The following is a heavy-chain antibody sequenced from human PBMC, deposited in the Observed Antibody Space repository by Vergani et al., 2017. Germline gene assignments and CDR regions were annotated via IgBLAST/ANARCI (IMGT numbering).Heavy chain of an antibody. Sequence: EVQLVESGGGLVQPGRSLRLSCAASGFTFSSYAMSWVRQAPGKGLEWVSAISGSGGSTYYADSVKGRFTISRDNSKNTLYLQMNSLRAEDTAVYYCAKDRVYRLGITGTSSYMDVWGKGSTVTVSS. CDR3: AKDRVYRLGITGTSSYMDV. V-gene: IGHV3-23*04. D-gene: IGHD1-20*01. CDR2: ISGSGGST. CDR1: GFTFSSYA. J-gene: IGHJ6*03.